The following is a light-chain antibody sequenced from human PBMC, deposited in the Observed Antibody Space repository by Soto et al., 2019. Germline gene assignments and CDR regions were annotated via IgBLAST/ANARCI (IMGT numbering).Light chain of an antibody. CDR3: CSYAGSSTWV. J-gene: IGLJ3*02. CDR1: SSKVGSYNL. Sequence: QSALTQPASVSGSPGQSITISCTGTSSKVGSYNLASWYQQHPGKAPKLMIYEGSKRPSGVSNRLSGSKSGNTASLTISGLQAEDEADYYCCSYAGSSTWVFGGGTKLTVL. CDR2: EGS. V-gene: IGLV2-23*01.